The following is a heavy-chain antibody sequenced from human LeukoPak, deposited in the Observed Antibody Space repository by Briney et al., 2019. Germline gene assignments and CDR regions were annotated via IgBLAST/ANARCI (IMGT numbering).Heavy chain of an antibody. D-gene: IGHD3-22*01. Sequence: SETLSLTCTVSGGSISSYYWSWIRQPAGKGLEWIGRIYTSGSTNYSPSLKSRVTMSVDTSKNQFSLKLSSVTAADTAVYYCARVDYDSSGYPFDYWGQGTLVTVSS. V-gene: IGHV4-4*07. CDR1: GGSISSYY. CDR2: IYTSGST. CDR3: ARVDYDSSGYPFDY. J-gene: IGHJ4*02.